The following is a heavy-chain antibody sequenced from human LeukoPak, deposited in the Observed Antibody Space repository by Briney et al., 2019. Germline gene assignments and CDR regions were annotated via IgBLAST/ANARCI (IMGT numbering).Heavy chain of an antibody. D-gene: IGHD1-26*01. V-gene: IGHV1-69*13. Sequence: GASVKVSCKASGGTFSSYAISWVRQAPGQGLEWMGGIIPIFGTANYAQKFQGRVTITADESTSTAYIELSSLRSEDTAVYYCARAGQGWELRHYYFDYWGQGTLVTVSS. CDR3: ARAGQGWELRHYYFDY. J-gene: IGHJ4*02. CDR2: IIPIFGTA. CDR1: GGTFSSYA.